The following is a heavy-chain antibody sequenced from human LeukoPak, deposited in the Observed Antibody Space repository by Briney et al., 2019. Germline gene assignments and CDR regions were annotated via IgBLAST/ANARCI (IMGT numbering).Heavy chain of an antibody. V-gene: IGHV4-59*01. Sequence: SETLSLTCTVSGGSISSYYWSSIRQPPGKGLEWIGYIYYSGSTNYNPSLKSRVTISVDTSKNQFSLKLSSVTAADTAVYYCARSNTVYNLFDPWGQGTLVTVSS. D-gene: IGHD4-17*01. CDR2: IYYSGST. J-gene: IGHJ5*02. CDR3: ARSNTVYNLFDP. CDR1: GGSISSYY.